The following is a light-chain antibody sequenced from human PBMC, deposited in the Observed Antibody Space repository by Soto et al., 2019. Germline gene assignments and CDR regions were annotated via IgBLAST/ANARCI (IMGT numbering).Light chain of an antibody. CDR1: QTASSSH. Sequence: EIVLTHSARSLSLSPGERATVSCSASQTASSSHLAWYQQKPGQAPRLLIYDASSRATGISDRFSGSGSGTDFTLTISRLEPEDFAVYYCQQYGRSPYTFGQGTKVDIK. V-gene: IGKV3-20*01. CDR2: DAS. J-gene: IGKJ2*01. CDR3: QQYGRSPYT.